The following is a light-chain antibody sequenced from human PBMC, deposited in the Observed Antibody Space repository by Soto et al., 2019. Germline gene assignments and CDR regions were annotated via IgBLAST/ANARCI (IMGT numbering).Light chain of an antibody. Sequence: DIPMTQSPSSLSASVGDRVIITCRASQNINSYLNWYQQKPGQAPKLLIYAASSLQSGVPSRFSGSGSGTDFTLTISSLQPEDFATYYCQQSYSTPPYTFGQGTKVEIK. J-gene: IGKJ2*01. CDR2: AAS. V-gene: IGKV1-39*01. CDR1: QNINSY. CDR3: QQSYSTPPYT.